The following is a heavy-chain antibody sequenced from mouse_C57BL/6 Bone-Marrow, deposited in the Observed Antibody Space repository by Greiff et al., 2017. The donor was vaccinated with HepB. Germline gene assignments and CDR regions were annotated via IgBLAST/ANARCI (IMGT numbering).Heavy chain of an antibody. CDR3: AKKGGYYYAVDY. Sequence: QVQLQQSGPGLVQPSQSLSITCTVSGFSLTSYGVHWVRQSPGKGLEWLGVIWRGGSTDYNAAFMARLSITKDNTKSQVFFKMNSLQADDTAIYYCAKKGGYYYAVDYWGQGTSVTVSS. CDR1: GFSLTSYG. J-gene: IGHJ4*01. CDR2: IWRGGST. D-gene: IGHD2-2*01. V-gene: IGHV2-5*01.